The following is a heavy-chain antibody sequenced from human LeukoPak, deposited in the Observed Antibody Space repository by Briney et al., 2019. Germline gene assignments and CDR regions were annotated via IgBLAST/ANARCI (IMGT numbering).Heavy chain of an antibody. J-gene: IGHJ4*02. Sequence: GGSLRLSCAASGFTSSSYGMHWVRQAPGKGLEWVAVISYDGSNKYYADSVKGRFTISRDNSKNTLYLQMNSLRAEDTAVYYCAKGRGYSGYDLPFDYWGQGTLVTVSS. D-gene: IGHD5-12*01. V-gene: IGHV3-30*18. CDR2: ISYDGSNK. CDR3: AKGRGYSGYDLPFDY. CDR1: GFTSSSYG.